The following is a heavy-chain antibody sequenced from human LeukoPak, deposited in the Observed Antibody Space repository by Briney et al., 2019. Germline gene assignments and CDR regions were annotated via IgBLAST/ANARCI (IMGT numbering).Heavy chain of an antibody. CDR1: GYTFIGYY. CDR2: INPNSGGT. CDR3: AGAAPPPSCWFDP. V-gene: IGHV1-2*02. D-gene: IGHD1-1*01. Sequence: GASVKVSCKASGYTFIGYYMHWVRQAPGQGLEWMGWINPNSGGTNYAQKFQGRVTMTRDTSISTAYMELSRLRSDDTAVYYCAGAAPPPSCWFDPWGQGTLVTVSP. J-gene: IGHJ5*02.